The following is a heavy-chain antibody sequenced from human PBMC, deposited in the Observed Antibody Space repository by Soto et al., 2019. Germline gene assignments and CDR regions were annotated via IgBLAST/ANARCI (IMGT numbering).Heavy chain of an antibody. CDR2: IVRETDGGRT. J-gene: IGHJ6*02. CDR3: IRDGKGDWDDYCGMDV. Sequence: EVQLVESGGGLVKPGGSLRLSCAGSGFTFSDAWMTWVRQSPGKGLEWVGRIVRETDGGRTEYAAPVKGRFTISRDASKEKMFLQMKSVKIEDTSVYYCIRDGKGDWDDYCGMDVGGQGITVTVSS. D-gene: IGHD2-21*02. CDR1: GFTFSDAW. V-gene: IGHV3-15*04.